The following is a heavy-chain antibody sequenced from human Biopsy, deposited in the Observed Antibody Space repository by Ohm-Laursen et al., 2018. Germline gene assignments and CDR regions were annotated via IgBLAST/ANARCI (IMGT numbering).Heavy chain of an antibody. CDR1: GASISSAAYH. CDR2: ISHSGST. V-gene: IGHV4-61*08. CDR3: AREAAIIDPRTRAFDY. Sequence: SDTLSLTCTVSGASISSAAYHWSWIRQLPGKGLEWIGYISHSGSTNYNPSLKSRVTISVDTSKNQFSLRLNSVTAADTAVYYCAREAAIIDPRTRAFDYWGQGTLVTVSP. J-gene: IGHJ4*02. D-gene: IGHD6-25*01.